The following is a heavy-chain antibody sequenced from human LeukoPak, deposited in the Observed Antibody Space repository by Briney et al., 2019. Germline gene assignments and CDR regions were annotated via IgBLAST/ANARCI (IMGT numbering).Heavy chain of an antibody. CDR3: ARARGYSYGYLRDYYYGMDA. D-gene: IGHD5-18*01. Sequence: SETLSLTCAVYGGSFSGYYWSWIRQPPGKGLEWIGEINHSGSTNYNPSLKSRVTISVDTSKNQLSLKLSSVTAADTAVYYCARARGYSYGYLRDYYYGMDAWGQGTTVTVSS. J-gene: IGHJ6*02. CDR1: GGSFSGYY. CDR2: INHSGST. V-gene: IGHV4-34*01.